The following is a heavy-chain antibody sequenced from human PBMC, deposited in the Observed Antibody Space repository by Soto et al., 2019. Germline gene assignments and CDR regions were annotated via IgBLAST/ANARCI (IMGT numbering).Heavy chain of an antibody. CDR2: ISYDGSNK. V-gene: IGHV3-30-3*01. Sequence: QVQLVESGGGVVQPGRSLRLSCAASGFTFSSYAMHWVRQAPGKGLEWVAVISYDGSNKYYADSVKGRFTISRDNSKNTLYLQMNSLRAEDTAVYYCARDWNGYYYTLDYWGQGTLVTVSS. CDR3: ARDWNGYYYTLDY. D-gene: IGHD3-22*01. J-gene: IGHJ4*02. CDR1: GFTFSSYA.